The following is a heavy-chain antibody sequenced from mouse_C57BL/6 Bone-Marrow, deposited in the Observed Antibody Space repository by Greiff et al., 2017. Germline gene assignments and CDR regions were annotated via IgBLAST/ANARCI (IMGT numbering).Heavy chain of an antibody. V-gene: IGHV1-9*01. CDR2: LLPGSGNT. Sequence: QVQLQQSGAELMKPGASVKLSCKATGYTFTGYWIEWVKPRPGHGLEWIGELLPGSGNTNYNEKFKGKATFTADTSANTAYMQLSSLTPEDSALYYCVRRRIYAMDYWGQGTSFTVSS. J-gene: IGHJ4*01. CDR1: GYTFTGYW. CDR3: VRRRIYAMDY.